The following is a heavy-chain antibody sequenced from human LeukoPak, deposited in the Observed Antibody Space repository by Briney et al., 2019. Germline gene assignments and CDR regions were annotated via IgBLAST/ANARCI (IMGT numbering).Heavy chain of an antibody. D-gene: IGHD1-1*01. Sequence: GESLKISCKGSGYSFTSYWIGWVRQMPGKGLEWMGIIYPGDSDTRYSPSFQGQVTISADKSISTAYLQWSSLKASDTAMYYCARSRYNWNDGSSWFDPWGQGILVTVSS. CDR3: ARSRYNWNDGSSWFDP. J-gene: IGHJ5*02. V-gene: IGHV5-51*01. CDR1: GYSFTSYW. CDR2: IYPGDSDT.